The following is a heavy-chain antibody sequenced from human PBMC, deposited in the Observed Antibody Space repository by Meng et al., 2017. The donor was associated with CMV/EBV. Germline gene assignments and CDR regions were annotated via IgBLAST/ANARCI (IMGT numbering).Heavy chain of an antibody. CDR2: IKQDGSEK. V-gene: IGHV3-7*01. J-gene: IGHJ6*02. CDR1: GFTFSSYW. D-gene: IGHD2-21*01. Sequence: GESLKISCAASGFTFSSYWMSWVRQAPGKGLEWVANIKQDGSEKYYVDSVKGRFTISRDNAKNSLYLQMNSLRAEDTAVYYCAKDSNCGGDCYSDYYYGMDVWGQGTTVTVSS. CDR3: AKDSNCGGDCYSDYYYGMDV.